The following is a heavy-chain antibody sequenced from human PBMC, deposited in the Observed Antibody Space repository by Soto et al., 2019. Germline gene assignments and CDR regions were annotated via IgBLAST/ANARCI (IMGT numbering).Heavy chain of an antibody. J-gene: IGHJ6*02. CDR2: IYPGDSDT. V-gene: IGHV5-51*01. D-gene: IGHD5-18*01. CDR3: VRRGGYRDGSNLERALDV. CDR1: GYIFSSYW. Sequence: GESLKISCKGSGYIFSSYWIGWVRQMPGKGLEWMGIIYPGDSDTKYSPSFQGQVTISAAKSISTAYLQWSSLQASDSAKYFCVRRGGYRDGSNLERALDVCGQGTTGTVSS.